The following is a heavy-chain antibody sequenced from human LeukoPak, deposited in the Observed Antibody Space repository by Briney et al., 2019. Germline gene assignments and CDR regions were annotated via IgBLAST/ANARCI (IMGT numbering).Heavy chain of an antibody. CDR3: ARWDGYSSSPDY. CDR1: GYTFTGYY. D-gene: IGHD6-13*01. Sequence: ASVKVSCKASGYTFTGYYMHWVRQAPGRGLEWMGWINPHSGDTGYAQKFQGRVTMTRDMSITTTYMELTRLRSDDTAFYYCARWDGYSSSPDYWGQGSLVTVSS. J-gene: IGHJ4*02. V-gene: IGHV1-2*02. CDR2: INPHSGDT.